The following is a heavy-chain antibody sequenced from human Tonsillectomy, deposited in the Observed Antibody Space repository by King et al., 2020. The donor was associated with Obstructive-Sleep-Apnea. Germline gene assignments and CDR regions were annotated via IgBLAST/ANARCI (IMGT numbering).Heavy chain of an antibody. CDR1: GGSISSGDYY. Sequence: QLQESGPGLVKPSQTLSLTCTVSGGSISSGDYYWSWIRQPPGKGLEWIGYISYSGSTYYNPSLKSRVTISLDTSTSQFSLKLTSVTAADTAVYYCAGTGLTTAGFFDYWGQGTQVTVSS. D-gene: IGHD6-13*01. CDR3: AGTGLTTAGFFDY. J-gene: IGHJ4*02. V-gene: IGHV4-30-4*01. CDR2: ISYSGST.